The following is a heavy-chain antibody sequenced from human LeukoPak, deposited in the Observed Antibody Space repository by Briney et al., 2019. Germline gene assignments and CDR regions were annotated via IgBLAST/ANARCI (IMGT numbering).Heavy chain of an antibody. CDR1: GFTFTSSA. J-gene: IGHJ6*04. Sequence: GTSVKVSCKASGFTFTSSAVQWVRQARGQRLEWIGWIVVGSGNTNYAQKFQERVTITRDMSTSTAYMELSSLRSEDTAVYYCAADQRFLEWLSPDVWGKGTTVTVSS. CDR2: IVVGSGNT. CDR3: AADQRFLEWLSPDV. V-gene: IGHV1-58*01. D-gene: IGHD3-3*01.